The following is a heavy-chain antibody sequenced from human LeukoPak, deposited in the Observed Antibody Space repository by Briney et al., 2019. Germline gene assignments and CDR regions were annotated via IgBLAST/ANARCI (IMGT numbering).Heavy chain of an antibody. J-gene: IGHJ4*02. D-gene: IGHD3-3*01. CDR1: GGSISTYY. CDR2: IYYSGST. Sequence: SETLSLTCTVSGGSISTYYWSWMRQPPGRGLEWIGYIYYSGSTNHNHSLQRRVTISVDTSKNQFSLKLNSVTAADTAVYYCARGGVPGGFYGSLAYWGQGTLVSVSS. V-gene: IGHV4-59*01. CDR3: ARGGVPGGFYGSLAY.